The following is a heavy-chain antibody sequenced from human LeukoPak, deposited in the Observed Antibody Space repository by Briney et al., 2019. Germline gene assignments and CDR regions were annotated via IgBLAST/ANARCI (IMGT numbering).Heavy chain of an antibody. Sequence: SVKVSCKASGGTFSSYAISWVRQAPGQGLEWMGGIIPIFGTANYAQKFQGRVTITADESTSTAYMELSSLRSEDTAVYYCAKGWPFGGVIAQSSYYFDYWGQGTLVTVSS. D-gene: IGHD3-16*02. CDR2: IIPIFGTA. J-gene: IGHJ4*02. CDR1: GGTFSSYA. CDR3: AKGWPFGGVIAQSSYYFDY. V-gene: IGHV1-69*13.